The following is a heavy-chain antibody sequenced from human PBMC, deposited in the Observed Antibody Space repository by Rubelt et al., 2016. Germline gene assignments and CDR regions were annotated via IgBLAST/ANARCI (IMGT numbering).Heavy chain of an antibody. CDR3: ARLLPLWPFDY. D-gene: IGHD5-18*01. CDR2: IYPGDSDT. V-gene: IGHV5-51*01. J-gene: IGHJ4*02. CDR1: GYSFTSYW. Sequence: EVQLVLSGAEVKKPGESLKISCKGSGYSFTSYWIGWVRQMHGKGLEWMGIIYPGDSDTRYSPSFPRQVTISADKSVSTAYLQWSSLTASDTAVYYCARLLPLWPFDYWGQGTLVTVSS.